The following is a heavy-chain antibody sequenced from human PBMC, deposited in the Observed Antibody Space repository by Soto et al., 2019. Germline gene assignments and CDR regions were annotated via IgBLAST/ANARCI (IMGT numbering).Heavy chain of an antibody. D-gene: IGHD3-9*01. J-gene: IGHJ4*02. V-gene: IGHV3-23*01. Sequence: RLSCAASRFTFRNYAMTWVRQAPGKGLEWVSAISGSGGSTYYADSVKGRFTISRDNSKNTLYLRMNSLRAEDTAVFYCAKDRAIRPGSDFDYWGQGTQVTVSS. CDR2: ISGSGGST. CDR1: RFTFRNYA. CDR3: AKDRAIRPGSDFDY.